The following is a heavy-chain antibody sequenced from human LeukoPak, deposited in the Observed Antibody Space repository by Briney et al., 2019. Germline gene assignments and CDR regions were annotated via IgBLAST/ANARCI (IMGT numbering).Heavy chain of an antibody. CDR1: GGSISSYY. Sequence: ASETLSLTCTVSGGSISSYYWSWIRQPPGKGLEWIGYIYYSGSTNYNPSLKSRVTISVDTSKNQCSLKLSSVTAADTAVYYCARQSISGSSLSYFDYWGQGTLVNVSS. D-gene: IGHD3-22*01. J-gene: IGHJ4*02. CDR2: IYYSGST. CDR3: ARQSISGSSLSYFDY. V-gene: IGHV4-59*01.